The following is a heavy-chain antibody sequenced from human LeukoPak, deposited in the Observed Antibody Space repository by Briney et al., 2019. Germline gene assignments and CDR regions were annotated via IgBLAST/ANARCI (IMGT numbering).Heavy chain of an antibody. D-gene: IGHD5-12*01. CDR1: GYTFTSYG. Sequence: ASVKVSCKASGYTFTSYGISWVRQAPGQGLEWMGWISAYNGNTNYAQKLQGRVTMTTDTSTSTAYMELRSLRSDDTAVYYCARAGKNRGYAGPDYYHGMDVWGKGTTVTVSS. J-gene: IGHJ6*04. V-gene: IGHV1-18*04. CDR2: ISAYNGNT. CDR3: ARAGKNRGYAGPDYYHGMDV.